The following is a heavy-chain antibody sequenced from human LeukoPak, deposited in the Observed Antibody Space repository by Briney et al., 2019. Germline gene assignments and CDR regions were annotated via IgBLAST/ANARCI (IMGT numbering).Heavy chain of an antibody. CDR3: ARDKIKGY. J-gene: IGHJ4*02. V-gene: IGHV3-48*04. CDR2: ISSSSSTI. Sequence: PGGSLRLSCAASGFTFSSYSMNWVRQAPGKGLEWVSYISSSSSTIYYADSVKGRFTISRDNAKNSLYLQMNSLRAEDTAVYYCARDKIKGYWGQGTLVTVSS. CDR1: GFTFSSYS.